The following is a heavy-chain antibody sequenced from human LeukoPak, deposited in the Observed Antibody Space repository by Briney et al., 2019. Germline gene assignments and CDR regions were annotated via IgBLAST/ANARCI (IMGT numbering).Heavy chain of an antibody. V-gene: IGHV3-48*03. CDR3: ARVLFSGISFDY. CDR1: GFTSSSYE. Sequence: GGSLRLSCAASGFTSSSYEMNWVRQAPGKGLEWVSYISSSGSTIYYADSVKGRFTISRDNAKNSLCLQMTSLRAEGTAVYYCARVLFSGISFDYWGQGTLVTVSS. J-gene: IGHJ4*02. CDR2: ISSSGSTI. D-gene: IGHD1-26*01.